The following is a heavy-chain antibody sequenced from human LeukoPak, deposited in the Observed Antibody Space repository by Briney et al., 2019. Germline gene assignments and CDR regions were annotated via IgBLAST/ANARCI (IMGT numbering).Heavy chain of an antibody. V-gene: IGHV3-23*01. D-gene: IGHD6-13*01. CDR3: ANLPGIAGDY. CDR1: GFALSSYA. J-gene: IGHJ4*02. Sequence: GGSLRLSCAASGFALSSYAMSWVRQAPGKGLEWVSATSSSDAGTYHAESVKGRFTISRDNSKNTLYLQMNSLRAEDTAVYYCANLPGIAGDYWGQGTLVTVSS. CDR2: TSSSDAGT.